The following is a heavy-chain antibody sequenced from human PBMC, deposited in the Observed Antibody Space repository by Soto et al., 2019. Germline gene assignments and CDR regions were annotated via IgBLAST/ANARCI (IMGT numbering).Heavy chain of an antibody. Sequence: SSVKVSCKASGYTFTGYYMHWVRQAPGQGLEWMGWINPNSGGTNYAQKFQGWVTMTRDTSISTAYMELSRLRSDDTAVYYCARNNDMYAFDIWGQGTMVTVSS. D-gene: IGHD3-9*01. V-gene: IGHV1-2*04. J-gene: IGHJ3*02. CDR3: ARNNDMYAFDI. CDR1: GYTFTGYY. CDR2: INPNSGGT.